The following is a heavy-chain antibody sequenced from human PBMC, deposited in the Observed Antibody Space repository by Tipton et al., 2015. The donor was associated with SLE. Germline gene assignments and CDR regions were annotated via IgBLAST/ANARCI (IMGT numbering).Heavy chain of an antibody. J-gene: IGHJ4*02. Sequence: TLSLTCTVSGGSISSYYWSWIRQPAGKGLEWIGRIYTSGSTNYNPSLKSRVTMSVDTSKNQFSLKLSSVTAADTAVYYCAREGGIAEPYYFDYWGQGTLVTVSS. V-gene: IGHV4-4*07. D-gene: IGHD6-13*01. CDR2: IYTSGST. CDR3: AREGGIAEPYYFDY. CDR1: GGSISSYY.